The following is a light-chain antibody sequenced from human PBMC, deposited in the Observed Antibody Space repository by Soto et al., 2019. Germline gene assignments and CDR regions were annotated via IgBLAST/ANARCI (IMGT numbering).Light chain of an antibody. J-gene: IGKJ3*01. CDR1: QSISSAY. CDR2: GTS. V-gene: IGKV3-20*01. CDR3: QHSSSPFT. Sequence: ELILTQSPDTLSLSLGERATVSCRASQSISSAYLAWLQQKPGQAPRLLIYGTSTRATGNPDRFSGSGSGTDFTLTINRLEPEDFAVYYCQHSSSPFTFGPGTKVEIK.